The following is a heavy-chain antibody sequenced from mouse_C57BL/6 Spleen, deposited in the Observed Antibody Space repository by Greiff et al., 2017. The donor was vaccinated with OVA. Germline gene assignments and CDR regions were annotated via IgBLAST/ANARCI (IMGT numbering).Heavy chain of an antibody. J-gene: IGHJ2*01. D-gene: IGHD2-4*01. CDR3: TILYDYDDQGYFDY. CDR2: IYPGNSDT. Sequence: EVQLQQSGTVLARPGASVKMSCKTSGYTFTSYWMHWVNQRPGQGLEWIGAIYPGNSDTSYNQKFKGKAKLTAVTSASTAYMELSSLTNEDSAVYYCTILYDYDDQGYFDYWGQGTTLTVAS. CDR1: GYTFTSYW. V-gene: IGHV1-5*01.